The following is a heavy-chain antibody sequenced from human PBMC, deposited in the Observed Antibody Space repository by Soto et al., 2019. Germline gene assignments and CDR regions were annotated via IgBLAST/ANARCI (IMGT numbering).Heavy chain of an antibody. J-gene: IGHJ5*02. CDR2: FYYSAST. CDR1: GGSISRGGYY. V-gene: IGHV4-31*03. CDR3: ARSVFP. Sequence: QVQLQESGPGLVKPSQTLSLTCTVSGGSISRGGYYWTWIRQHPGKGLEWIGYFYYSASTYYNPSLKSRLTISLDTSKNQFSLKLSSVTAADTAVYYCARSVFPWGQGTLVTVSS.